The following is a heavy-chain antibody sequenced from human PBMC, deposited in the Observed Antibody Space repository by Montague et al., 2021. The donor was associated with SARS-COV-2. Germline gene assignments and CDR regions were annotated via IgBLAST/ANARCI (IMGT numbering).Heavy chain of an antibody. V-gene: IGHV2-5*01. J-gene: IGHJ4*02. CDR2: IYSNDDK. CDR1: GFSLTTRTVG. CDR3: AHLIRYYDIFTGIPFDX. D-gene: IGHD3-9*01. Sequence: VKPTQTLTLTCTFSGFSLTTRTVGVGWIRQPPGKALEWLALIYSNDDKRYSPSLQNRLTITKDTSKNQVVLRMTNMDPVDTATYYCAHLIRYYDIFTGIPFDXWGQGILVAVSS.